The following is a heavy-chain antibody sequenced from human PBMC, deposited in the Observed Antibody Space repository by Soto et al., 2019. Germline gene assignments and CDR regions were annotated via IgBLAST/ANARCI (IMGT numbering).Heavy chain of an antibody. CDR2: INSGNGNT. J-gene: IGHJ5*02. D-gene: IGHD3-3*01. CDR1: GYTFTAYT. CDR3: ARSTYYDFWSGYLDNWFDP. Sequence: QVQLVQSGAEVKKPGASVKVSCKASGYTFTAYTVHWVRQAPGQRLEWMGWINSGNGNTKYSQKFQGRVTITRDTSASTAYMELSSLRSEDTAVYYCARSTYYDFWSGYLDNWFDPWGQGTLVTVSS. V-gene: IGHV1-3*01.